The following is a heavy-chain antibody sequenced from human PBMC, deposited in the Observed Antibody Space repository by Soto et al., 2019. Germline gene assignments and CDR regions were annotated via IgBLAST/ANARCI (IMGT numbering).Heavy chain of an antibody. CDR2: IRDSDSGGTA. J-gene: IGHJ4*02. D-gene: IGHD2-21*01. Sequence: GGSLRLSCAASGFTFSSCAMSWVRQAPAKGLEWVSAIRDSDSGGTAYYADSVKGRFTISRDDSKNTLYLQMSSLRAEDTAMYYCAKVRVGIDVDFDCWGQGALFTVSS. V-gene: IGHV3-23*01. CDR1: GFTFSSCA. CDR3: AKVRVGIDVDFDC.